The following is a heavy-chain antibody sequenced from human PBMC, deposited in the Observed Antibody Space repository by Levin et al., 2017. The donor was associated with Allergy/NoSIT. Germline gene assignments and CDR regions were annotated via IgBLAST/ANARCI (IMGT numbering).Heavy chain of an antibody. CDR2: IRSKGNNYAT. Sequence: GGSLRLSCAASGFTFGGSAMHWVRQASGKGLEWIGRIRSKGNNYATAYAASMKGRFTISRDDSKNTAYLHVNSLKTEDTAVYYCTRHDDYYYYHMDVWGKGTTVTVSS. CDR3: TRHDDYYYYHMDV. V-gene: IGHV3-73*01. CDR1: GFTFGGSA. J-gene: IGHJ6*03.